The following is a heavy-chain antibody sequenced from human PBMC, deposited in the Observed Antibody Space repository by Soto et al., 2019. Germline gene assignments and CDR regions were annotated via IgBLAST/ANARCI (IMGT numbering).Heavy chain of an antibody. Sequence: EVQLLESGGGLVQPGGSLRLSCAASGFTFSSYAMSWVRQAPGKGLEWVSAISGSGGSTYYADSVKGRFTISRDNSKNTLYMQMNSLRAEDTAVYYCAKDHGRITMIVVVDVDYFDYWGQGTPVTVSS. CDR1: GFTFSSYA. CDR3: AKDHGRITMIVVVDVDYFDY. CDR2: ISGSGGST. D-gene: IGHD3-22*01. V-gene: IGHV3-23*01. J-gene: IGHJ4*02.